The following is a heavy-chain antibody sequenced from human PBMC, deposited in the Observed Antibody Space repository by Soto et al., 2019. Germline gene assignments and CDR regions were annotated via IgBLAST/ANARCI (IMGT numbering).Heavy chain of an antibody. J-gene: IGHJ6*02. Sequence: PGGAPKLFRAAPGVTLRSNYKRRGRPAPGEGVGGGSGFFSGGSTYYADSVKGRFTISRDDSKNTLYLQMNSLRAEDTAVYYCARDKYSPRITIFGSPGPHYYYYGMDVWGQGTTVTVSS. D-gene: IGHD3-3*01. V-gene: IGHV3-53*01. CDR2: FFSGGST. CDR3: ARDKYSPRITIFGSPGPHYYYYGMDV. CDR1: GVTLRSNY.